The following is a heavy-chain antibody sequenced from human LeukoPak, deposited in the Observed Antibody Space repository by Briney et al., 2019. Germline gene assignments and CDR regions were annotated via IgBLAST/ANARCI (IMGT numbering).Heavy chain of an antibody. D-gene: IGHD6-19*01. CDR3: ARAFVGTIGYSSGWHYYFDY. V-gene: IGHV3-21*01. CDR1: GFTFSSYS. J-gene: IGHJ4*02. Sequence: GGSLRLSCAASGFTFSSYSMNWVRQAPGKGLEWVSSISSSSSYIYYADSLKGRFTISRDNAKNSLYLQMNSLRAEDTAVHYCARAFVGTIGYSSGWHYYFDYWGQGTLVTVSS. CDR2: ISSSSSYI.